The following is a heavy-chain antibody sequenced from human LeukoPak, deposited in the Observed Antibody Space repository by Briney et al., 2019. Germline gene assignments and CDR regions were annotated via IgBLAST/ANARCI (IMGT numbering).Heavy chain of an antibody. Sequence: ASVKVSCKASGYTFTSYDINWVRQATGQGLEWMGWMNPNSGNTGYAQKFQGRVTITRNTSISTAYMELSSLRFEDTAVYYCARVSVLRFLEWLHYYMDVWGKGTTVTVSS. CDR1: GYTFTSYD. CDR3: ARVSVLRFLEWLHYYMDV. V-gene: IGHV1-8*03. D-gene: IGHD3-3*01. J-gene: IGHJ6*03. CDR2: MNPNSGNT.